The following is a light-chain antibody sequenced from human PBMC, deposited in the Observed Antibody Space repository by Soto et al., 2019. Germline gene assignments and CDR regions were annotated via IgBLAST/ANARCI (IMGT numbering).Light chain of an antibody. Sequence: QSALTQAASVSGSPGHSIVISGTGTNSDVGAFNYVSWYQQHPGKAPKFMIFDVSSRPSGVSDRFSGSKSGNTASLTISGLQTEDEADYYCASYTTSSTYVFGTGTRSPS. CDR2: DVS. V-gene: IGLV2-14*03. J-gene: IGLJ1*01. CDR3: ASYTTSSTYV. CDR1: NSDVGAFNY.